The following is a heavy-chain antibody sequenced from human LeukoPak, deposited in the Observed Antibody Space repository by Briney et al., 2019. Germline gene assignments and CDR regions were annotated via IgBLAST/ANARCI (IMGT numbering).Heavy chain of an antibody. D-gene: IGHD3-22*01. V-gene: IGHV3-7*01. CDR1: GISFSNYW. J-gene: IGHJ4*02. CDR2: IKEDGSEK. Sequence: PGGSLRLSCAASGISFSNYWMSWVRQAPGKGLEWVANIKEDGSEKNYVDSVKGRFTISRDNAKNSLYLQMNSLRAEDTAVYYYARKDSSPRTFDYWGQGTLVTVSS. CDR3: ARKDSSPRTFDY.